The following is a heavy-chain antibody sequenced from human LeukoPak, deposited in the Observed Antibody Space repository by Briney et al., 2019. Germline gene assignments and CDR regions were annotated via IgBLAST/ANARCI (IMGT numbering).Heavy chain of an antibody. CDR2: IYSGGST. J-gene: IGHJ6*02. V-gene: IGHV3-66*01. CDR1: GFTVSSNY. CDR3: ARGYCSGGSCYVYYYYDMDV. Sequence: GGSLRLSCAASGFTVSSNYMSWVRQAPGKGLEWVSVIYSGGSTYYADSVKGRFTISRDNSKNTLYLQMNSLRVEDTAVYYCARGYCSGGSCYVYYYYDMDVWGQGTTVTVSS. D-gene: IGHD2-15*01.